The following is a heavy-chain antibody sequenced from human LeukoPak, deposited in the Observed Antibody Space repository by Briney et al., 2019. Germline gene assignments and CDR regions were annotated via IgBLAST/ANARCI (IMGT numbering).Heavy chain of an antibody. CDR3: ARSNYYDSSGYYTY. J-gene: IGHJ4*02. CDR1: GYTFTSYG. D-gene: IGHD3-22*01. CDR2: ISAYNGNT. Sequence: ASVKVSCKASGYTFTSYGISWVRQAPGQGLEWMGWISAYNGNTNYAQKLQGRVTMTTDTSTSTAYMELRSLRSDDTAVYYCARSNYYDSSGYYTYWGQGTLVTVAS. V-gene: IGHV1-18*01.